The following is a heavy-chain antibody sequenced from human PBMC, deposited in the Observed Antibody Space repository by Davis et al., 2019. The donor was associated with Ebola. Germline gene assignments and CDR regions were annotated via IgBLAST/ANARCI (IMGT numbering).Heavy chain of an antibody. CDR3: ARAADYYDSSGHIFDY. D-gene: IGHD3-22*01. V-gene: IGHV4-38-2*02. CDR1: GGSISSGYY. J-gene: IGHJ4*02. CDR2: IYHSGST. Sequence: PGGSLRLSCTVSGGSISSGYYWGWIRQPPGKGLEWIGSIYHSGSTYYNPSLKSRVTISVDTSKNQFSLKLSSVTAADTAVYYCARAADYYDSSGHIFDYWGQGTLVTVSS.